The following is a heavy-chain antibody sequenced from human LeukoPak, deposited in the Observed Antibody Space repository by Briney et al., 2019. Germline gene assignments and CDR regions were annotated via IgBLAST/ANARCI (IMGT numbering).Heavy chain of an antibody. Sequence: GESMKISCKGSGYSFTSYWIGWVRHVPGKSLEYMGSIYPCDSDTRYSPSFQGQVTISADKSISTAYLQWGNLKVSDTAMDYCANLVGYGSFFDNWGQGTLVTVSS. J-gene: IGHJ4*01. CDR1: GYSFTSYW. CDR2: IYPCDSDT. D-gene: IGHD3-10*01. V-gene: IGHV5-51*06. CDR3: ANLVGYGSFFDN.